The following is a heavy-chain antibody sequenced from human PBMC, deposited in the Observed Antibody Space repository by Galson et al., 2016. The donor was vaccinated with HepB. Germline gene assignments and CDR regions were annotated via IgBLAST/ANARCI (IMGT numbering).Heavy chain of an antibody. CDR1: GFTFSTYG. D-gene: IGHD4-17*01. CDR3: AKTVRMTTVTGFDY. J-gene: IGHJ4*02. Sequence: SLRLSCATSGFTFSTYGLHWVRQAPGKGLEWVAVIWYDGSKKYFADSVKGRFTFSRDNSKNTLSLQMNSLRAEDTAVYYCAKTVRMTTVTGFDYWGQGTLVTVSS. V-gene: IGHV3-33*06. CDR2: IWYDGSKK.